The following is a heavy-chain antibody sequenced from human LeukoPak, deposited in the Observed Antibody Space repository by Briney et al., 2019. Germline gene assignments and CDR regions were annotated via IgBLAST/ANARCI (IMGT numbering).Heavy chain of an antibody. Sequence: SETLSLTCTVSGGSISSYYWSWIRQPPGKGLEWIGYIYYSGSTNYNPSLKSRVTISVDTSKNQFSLKLSSVTAADTAVYYCARERGGHWFDPWGQGTLVTVSS. V-gene: IGHV4-59*01. CDR2: IYYSGST. CDR3: ARERGGHWFDP. J-gene: IGHJ5*02. CDR1: GGSISSYY.